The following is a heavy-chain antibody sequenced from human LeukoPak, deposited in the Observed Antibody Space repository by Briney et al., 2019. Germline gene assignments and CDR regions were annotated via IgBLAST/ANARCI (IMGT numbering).Heavy chain of an antibody. CDR1: GGSISSGGYY. V-gene: IGHV4-31*03. J-gene: IGHJ2*01. CDR3: ARAVIEMATPGGWYFDL. Sequence: SETLSLTCTVSGGSISSGGYYWSWIRQHPGKGLEWIGYIYYSGSTYYNPSLKSRVTISVGTSKNQFSLKLSSVTAADTAVYYCARAVIEMATPGGWYFDLWGRGTLVTVSS. D-gene: IGHD5-24*01. CDR2: IYYSGST.